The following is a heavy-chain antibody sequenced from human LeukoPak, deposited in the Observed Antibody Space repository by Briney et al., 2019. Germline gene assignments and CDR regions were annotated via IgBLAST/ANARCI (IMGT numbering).Heavy chain of an antibody. CDR2: IYYGGST. D-gene: IGHD2-15*01. CDR3: ARQKGYCSGGSCYYFDF. J-gene: IGHJ4*02. Sequence: SETLSLTCSVSGGSITSTIYYWGWPRQPPGKGLEWVGSIYYGGSTYYNPSLKSRVTMSVDTSKNQFSLKLTSVTAAETAVYYCARQKGYCSGGSCYYFDFWGQGTLVTVSS. CDR1: GGSITSTIYY. V-gene: IGHV4-39*01.